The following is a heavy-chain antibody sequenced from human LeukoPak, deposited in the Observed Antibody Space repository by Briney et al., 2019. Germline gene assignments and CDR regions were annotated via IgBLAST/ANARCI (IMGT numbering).Heavy chain of an antibody. CDR3: ARRGKLEPLNWFDP. CDR1: GGSISSSSYY. Sequence: SETLSLTCTVSGGSISSSSYYCGWIRQPPGKGLEWIGSIYYSGSTYYNPSLKSRVTISVDTSKNQFSLKLSSVTAADTAVYYCARRGKLEPLNWFDPWGQGTLVTVSS. J-gene: IGHJ5*02. D-gene: IGHD1-1*01. V-gene: IGHV4-39*01. CDR2: IYYSGST.